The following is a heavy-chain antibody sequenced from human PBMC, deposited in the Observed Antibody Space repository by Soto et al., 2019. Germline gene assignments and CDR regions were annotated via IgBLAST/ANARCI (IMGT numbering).Heavy chain of an antibody. CDR1: GFTFSSYS. V-gene: IGHV3-21*01. CDR2: ISSSSSYI. CDR3: ARDLEEGAFDI. Sequence: EVQLVESGGGLVKPGGSLRLSCAASGFTFSSYSMNWVRQAPGKGLEWVSSISSSSSYIYYADSVKGRFTISRDNAKNSLDLQMNSLRADDTAVYYCARDLEEGAFDIWGQGTMVTVSS. J-gene: IGHJ3*02.